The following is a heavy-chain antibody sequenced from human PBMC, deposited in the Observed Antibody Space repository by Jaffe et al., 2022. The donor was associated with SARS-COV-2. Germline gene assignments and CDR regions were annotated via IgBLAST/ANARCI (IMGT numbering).Heavy chain of an antibody. CDR1: GFTVTTVF. V-gene: IGHV3-53*01. D-gene: IGHD6-6*01. CDR3: ARDSRARLGFYYGLDA. Sequence: EVDLVESGGGLMQPGGSLRLSCVASGFTVTTVFMNWVRQAPGKGLEWVSIIYSGGTVYYADSVKGRFTISRDSSENTLYLQMNNLRAEDTAVYYCARDSRARLGFYYGLDAWGQGTTVTVSS. CDR2: IYSGGTV. J-gene: IGHJ6*02.